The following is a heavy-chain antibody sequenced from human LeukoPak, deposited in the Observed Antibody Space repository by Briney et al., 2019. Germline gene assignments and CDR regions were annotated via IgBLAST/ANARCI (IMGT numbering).Heavy chain of an antibody. CDR3: ARVRYRLAETYINY. V-gene: IGHV4-39*07. CDR1: GSSISNYY. D-gene: IGHD3-16*01. J-gene: IGHJ4*02. CDR2: IYYSGNT. Sequence: SETLSLTCTVSGSSISNYYWGWIRQAPGKGLEWIGSIYYSGNTYYNSSLKSRVTISVDTSKNQFSLKLSSVTAADTAVYYCARVRYRLAETYINYWGQGTLVTVSS.